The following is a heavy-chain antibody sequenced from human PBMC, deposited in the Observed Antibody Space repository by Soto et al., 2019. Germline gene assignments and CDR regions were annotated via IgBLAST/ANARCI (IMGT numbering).Heavy chain of an antibody. Sequence: PGESLKISCKGSGYSFTSYWISWVRQMPGKGLEWMGRIDPSDSYTNYSPSFQGHVTISADKSISTAYLQWSSLKASDTAMYYCASPKYYDFWSGYPTDAFDFWGQGTMVTVSS. J-gene: IGHJ3*01. CDR1: GYSFTSYW. CDR2: IDPSDSYT. D-gene: IGHD3-3*01. CDR3: ASPKYYDFWSGYPTDAFDF. V-gene: IGHV5-10-1*01.